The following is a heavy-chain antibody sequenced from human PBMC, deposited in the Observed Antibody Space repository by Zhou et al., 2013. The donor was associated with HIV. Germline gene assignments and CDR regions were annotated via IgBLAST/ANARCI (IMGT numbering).Heavy chain of an antibody. CDR1: GYTFTSYY. D-gene: IGHD3-22*01. Sequence: QVQLVQSGAEVKKPGASVKVSCKASGYTFTSYYMHWVRQAPGQGLEWMGIINPSGGSTSYAQKFQGRVTMTRDTSTSTVYMELSSLRSEDTAVYYCARDWGYDSSGTGGLFDYWGQGTLVTVSS. J-gene: IGHJ4*02. V-gene: IGHV1-46*03. CDR3: ARDWGYDSSGTGGLFDY. CDR2: INPSGGST.